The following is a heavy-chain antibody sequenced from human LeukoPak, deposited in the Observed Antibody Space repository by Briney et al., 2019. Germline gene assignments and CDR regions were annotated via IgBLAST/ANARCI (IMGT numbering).Heavy chain of an antibody. CDR3: ARLAVTSDAFDI. CDR1: GGSISSSSYY. D-gene: IGHD6-19*01. CDR2: IYYSGST. V-gene: IGHV4-39*01. J-gene: IGHJ3*02. Sequence: SETLTLTCTVSGGSISSSSYYWGWIRQPPGKGLEWIGSIYYSGSTYYNPSLKSRVTISVDTSKNQFSLKLSSVTAADTAVYYCARLAVTSDAFDIWGQGTMVTVSS.